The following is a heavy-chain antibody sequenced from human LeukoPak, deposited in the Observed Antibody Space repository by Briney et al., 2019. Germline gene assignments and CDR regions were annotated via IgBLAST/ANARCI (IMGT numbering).Heavy chain of an antibody. J-gene: IGHJ4*02. CDR2: IYYSGST. Sequence: PSQTLSLTCAVSGGSISSGGYSWSWIRQPPGKGLEWIGYIYYSGSTYYNPSLKGRVTISVDTSKNQFSLKLSSVTAADTAVYYCARDMVVVAATGYWGQGTLVTVSS. CDR3: ARDMVVVAATGY. D-gene: IGHD2-15*01. CDR1: GGSISSGGYS. V-gene: IGHV4-30-4*07.